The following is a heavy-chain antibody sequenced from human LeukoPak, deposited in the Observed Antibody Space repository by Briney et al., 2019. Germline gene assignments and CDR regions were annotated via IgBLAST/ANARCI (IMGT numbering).Heavy chain of an antibody. J-gene: IGHJ3*02. CDR3: AAISYLAFDI. Sequence: GGSLRLSCAASGFTFSSYSMNWVRQAPGKGLEWVSYISSSSSTIYYADSVKGRFTISRDNAKNSLYLQMNSLRAEDTAVYYCAAISYLAFDIWGRGTVVTVSS. CDR1: GFTFSSYS. D-gene: IGHD2/OR15-2a*01. V-gene: IGHV3-48*04. CDR2: ISSSSSTI.